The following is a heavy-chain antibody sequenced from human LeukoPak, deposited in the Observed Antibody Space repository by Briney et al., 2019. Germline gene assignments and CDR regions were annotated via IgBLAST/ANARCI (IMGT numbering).Heavy chain of an antibody. D-gene: IGHD2-8*01. Sequence: GGSLRLSCAASGFTLRSSAMSWVRQAPGKGLEWVSAISGDGGTISYAASVRGRFTISRDNAKDTLFLQMSSLRAGDTALYYCAKELYGNPSGYWGQGTRVTVSS. CDR2: ISGDGGTI. CDR1: GFTLRSSA. J-gene: IGHJ4*02. CDR3: AKELYGNPSGY. V-gene: IGHV3-23*01.